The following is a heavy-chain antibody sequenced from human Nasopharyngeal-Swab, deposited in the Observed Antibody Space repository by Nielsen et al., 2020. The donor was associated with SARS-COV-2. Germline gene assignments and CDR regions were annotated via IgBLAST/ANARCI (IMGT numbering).Heavy chain of an antibody. V-gene: IGHV3-48*03. CDR1: GFTFSFYE. Sequence: GEPLKISCAASGFTFSFYEMNWVRQASGKGLEWVAFISGGGDTIFYADSVKGRFTISRDDAKNSLYLQLNTLRVEDTAVYYCVRELDYFDSWGQGTLVTVSS. J-gene: IGHJ4*02. CDR3: VRELDYFDS. D-gene: IGHD1-1*01. CDR2: ISGGGDTI.